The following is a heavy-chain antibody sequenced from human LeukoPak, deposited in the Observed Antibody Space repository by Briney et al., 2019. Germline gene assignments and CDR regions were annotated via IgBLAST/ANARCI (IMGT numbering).Heavy chain of an antibody. Sequence: PGGSLRLSCAASGFTFSNYAMNWVRQAPGKGLEWVSLSGSTGSTYYADSVKGRFSISRDNSKNTVYLQMNSLRVEDTAVYYCVKDDSYYYDSSGRDNWGQGTLVTVSS. CDR3: VKDDSYYYDSSGRDN. V-gene: IGHV3-23*01. D-gene: IGHD3-22*01. J-gene: IGHJ4*02. CDR2: SGSTGST. CDR1: GFTFSNYA.